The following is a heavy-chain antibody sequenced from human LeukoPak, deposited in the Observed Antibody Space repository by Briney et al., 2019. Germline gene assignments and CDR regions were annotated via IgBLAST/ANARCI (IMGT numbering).Heavy chain of an antibody. J-gene: IGHJ3*02. CDR1: GFTFSSYW. Sequence: GGSLGLSCAASGFTFSSYWMHWVRQAPGKGLVWVSRTNSDGSSTSYADSVKGRFTISRDNAKNTLYLQMNSLRAEDTAVYYCARAPTYYDSSGHAFDIWGQGTMVTVSS. CDR2: TNSDGSST. V-gene: IGHV3-74*01. D-gene: IGHD3-22*01. CDR3: ARAPTYYDSSGHAFDI.